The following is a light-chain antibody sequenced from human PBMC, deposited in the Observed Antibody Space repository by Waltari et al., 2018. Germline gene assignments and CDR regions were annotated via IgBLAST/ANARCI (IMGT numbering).Light chain of an antibody. J-gene: IGLJ2*01. Sequence: QSALTQPASVPGSPGQSITIPCTGTSSDVGGSNYVPWYQQHPGKAPKLMIYEVTNRPSGVSNRFSGSKSGNTASLTISGLQAEDEAHYYCSSYTSSSTLVVFGGGTKLTVL. CDR3: SSYTSSSTLVV. V-gene: IGLV2-14*01. CDR1: SSDVGGSNY. CDR2: EVT.